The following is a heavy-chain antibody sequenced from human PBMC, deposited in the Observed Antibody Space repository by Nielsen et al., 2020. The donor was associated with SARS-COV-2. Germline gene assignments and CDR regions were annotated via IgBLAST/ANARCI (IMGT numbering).Heavy chain of an antibody. J-gene: IGHJ6*02. CDR1: GYTFTSYY. V-gene: IGHV1-46*01. CDR3: ARAAAGTSYYYGMDV. Sequence: ASVKVSCKASGYTFTSYYMHWVRQAPGQGLEWMGIINPSGGSTSYAQKFQGRVTMTRDTSTSTVYMELSSLRSEDTAVYYCARAAAGTSYYYGMDVWGQGTTVTVSS. D-gene: IGHD1-1*01. CDR2: INPSGGST.